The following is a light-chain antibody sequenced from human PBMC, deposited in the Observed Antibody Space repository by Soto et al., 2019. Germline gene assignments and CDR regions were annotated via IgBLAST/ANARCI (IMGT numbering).Light chain of an antibody. CDR1: QTLRGNY. Sequence: EIVLTQSPGTLSLSPGERATLSCRASQTLRGNYLAWYQQKPGQAPRLLIYGPSSRATGIPDRFSGSGSGTDFTLTINRLEPEDFAVYYCQQYGRSPPWTFGQGTKVEIK. V-gene: IGKV3-20*01. CDR2: GPS. J-gene: IGKJ1*01. CDR3: QQYGRSPPWT.